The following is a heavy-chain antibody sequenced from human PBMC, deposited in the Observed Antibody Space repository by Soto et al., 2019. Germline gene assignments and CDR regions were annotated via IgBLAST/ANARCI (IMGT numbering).Heavy chain of an antibody. V-gene: IGHV3-15*01. CDR3: PTDSSRWAYYYYYGMDV. CDR1: GFTFSNAW. Sequence: GGSLRLSCTVSGFTFSNAWMTWVRQAPGKGLEWGGRIKSKSDDGTTDYAAPGKGRFTISRDDSRNTLYLQMNSLKTEDTAVYYCPTDSSRWAYYYYYGMDVWGQGTTVTVSS. D-gene: IGHD6-13*01. J-gene: IGHJ6*02. CDR2: IKSKSDDGTT.